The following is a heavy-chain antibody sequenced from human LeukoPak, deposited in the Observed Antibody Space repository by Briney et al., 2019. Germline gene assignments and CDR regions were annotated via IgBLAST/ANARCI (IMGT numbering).Heavy chain of an antibody. V-gene: IGHV1-69*10. Sequence: GAGVTVSFKASGGTFSMYAISGVGQAPGQGGEGMGRIIPIFGIANYAQQFQGRVTITAYKSTSTAYMELSSLRSEDTAVYYCARDAYCSGGSCLPHAFDYWGQGTLVTVSS. CDR3: ARDAYCSGGSCLPHAFDY. D-gene: IGHD2-15*01. J-gene: IGHJ4*02. CDR1: GGTFSMYA. CDR2: IIPIFGIA.